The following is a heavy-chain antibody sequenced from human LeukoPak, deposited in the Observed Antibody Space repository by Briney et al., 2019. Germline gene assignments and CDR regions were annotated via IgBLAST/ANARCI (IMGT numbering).Heavy chain of an antibody. CDR2: INYSGST. V-gene: IGHV4-39*01. J-gene: IGHJ4*02. D-gene: IGHD3-10*01. CDR3: ARYVVYGSGKYYFDY. CDR1: GGSVSSTTYY. Sequence: ASETLSLTCTVSGGSVSSTTYYWSWIRQPPAKGLEWNASINYSGSTYYNPSLKSRVTISVDTSDNQFSLKLSSVTAADTAVYYCARYVVYGSGKYYFDYWGQGTLVTVSS.